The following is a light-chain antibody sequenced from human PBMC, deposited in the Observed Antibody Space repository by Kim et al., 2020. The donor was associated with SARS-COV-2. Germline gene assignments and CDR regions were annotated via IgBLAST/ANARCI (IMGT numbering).Light chain of an antibody. CDR1: KLGDKY. CDR3: QAWDSSTEV. V-gene: IGLV3-1*01. J-gene: IGLJ3*02. CDR2: QDS. Sequence: VSPGQTASITCSGDKLGDKYACWYQQKPGQSPVLVIYQDSKRPSGIPERISGSNSGNTATLTISGTQAMDEADYYCQAWDSSTEVFGGGTQLTVL.